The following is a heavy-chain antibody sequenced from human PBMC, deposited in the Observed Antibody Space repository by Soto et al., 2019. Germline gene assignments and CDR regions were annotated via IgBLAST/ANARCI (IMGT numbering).Heavy chain of an antibody. CDR3: ARQSRVGATILSY. CDR2: MNPNSGKT. CDR1: GYTFTSYD. D-gene: IGHD1-26*01. V-gene: IGHV1-8*01. J-gene: IGHJ4*02. Sequence: ASVKVSCKASGYTFTSYDINWVRQATGQGLEWMGWMNPNSGKTGYAQKFQGRVTMTRNTSISTAYMELSSLRSEDTAVYYCARQSRVGATILSYWGQGTLVTVSS.